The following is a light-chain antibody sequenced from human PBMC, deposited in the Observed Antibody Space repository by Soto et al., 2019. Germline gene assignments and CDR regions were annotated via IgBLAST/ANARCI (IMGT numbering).Light chain of an antibody. Sequence: QSVLTQPASVSGSPGQWITISCTGTSSDVGAYDYVSWYQQHPDKAPKLIIYEVRNRPSGISGRFSGSKSVNTATLTISGLQAEDEADYYCSSHTSSNTRVFGTGTKATVL. J-gene: IGLJ1*01. V-gene: IGLV2-14*03. CDR1: SSDVGAYDY. CDR2: EVR. CDR3: SSHTSSNTRV.